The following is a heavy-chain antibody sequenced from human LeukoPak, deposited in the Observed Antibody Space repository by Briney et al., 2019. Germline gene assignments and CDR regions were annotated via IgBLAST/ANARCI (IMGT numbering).Heavy chain of an antibody. CDR3: ARRARCYNCNYADY. Sequence: SETQSLTCSVSVGAFSISSERWARVRRHAGRGRVSIGSICYSESPYYNRSVTSRVTISLGTSNNEFSLELTYVTAADSAVYYCARRARCYNCNYADYWGQGTLVTVSS. CDR2: ICYSESP. V-gene: IGHV4-39*07. D-gene: IGHD1-7*01. J-gene: IGHJ4*02. CDR1: VGAFSISSER.